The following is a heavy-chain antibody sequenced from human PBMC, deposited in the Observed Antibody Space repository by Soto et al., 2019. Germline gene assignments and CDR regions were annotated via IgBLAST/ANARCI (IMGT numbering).Heavy chain of an antibody. CDR2: INHSGST. V-gene: IGHV4-34*01. J-gene: IGHJ5*02. D-gene: IGHD2-21*02. CDR3: ARDLSSGGDTNWFDP. Sequence: PSETLSLTCAVYGGSFSGYYWTWIRQPPGTGLEWIGEINHSGSTNYNPSLKSRVTISVDTSKNQFSLKLSSVTAADTAVYYCARDLSSGGDTNWFDPWGQGTLVTVSS. CDR1: GGSFSGYY.